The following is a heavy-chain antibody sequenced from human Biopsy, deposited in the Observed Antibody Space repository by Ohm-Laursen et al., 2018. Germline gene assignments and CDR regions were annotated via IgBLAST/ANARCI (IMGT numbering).Heavy chain of an antibody. V-gene: IGHV4-59*03. CDR1: DGSISGYY. Sequence: SETLSLTCTVSDGSISGYYWSWIRQAPGKGLEWIGFIYYTGKTKSNPSLKSRPTMSVDTSKNQFSLNLTTVTTADTAVYYCAKNSGYSHDYWGPGILVTVPS. CDR2: IYYTGKT. CDR3: AKNSGYSHDY. D-gene: IGHD3-22*01. J-gene: IGHJ4*01.